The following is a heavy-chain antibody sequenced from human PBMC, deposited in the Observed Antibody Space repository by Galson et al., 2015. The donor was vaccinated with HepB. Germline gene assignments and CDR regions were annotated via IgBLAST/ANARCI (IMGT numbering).Heavy chain of an antibody. Sequence: SLRLSCAASGFTFRSYGMHWVRQAPGKGLEWVAVIWYDGSNKYYADSVKGRFTISRDNSKNTVDLQMNSLRAEDTAVYYCARDQITSGWYRVGYWGQGTLVTVSS. V-gene: IGHV3-33*01. J-gene: IGHJ4*02. D-gene: IGHD6-19*01. CDR1: GFTFRSYG. CDR3: ARDQITSGWYRVGY. CDR2: IWYDGSNK.